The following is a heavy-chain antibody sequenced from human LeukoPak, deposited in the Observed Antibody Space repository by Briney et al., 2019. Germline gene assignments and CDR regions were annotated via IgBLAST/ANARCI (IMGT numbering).Heavy chain of an antibody. CDR1: GFTFSSYA. V-gene: IGHV3-74*01. CDR2: IKGDGIST. CDR3: AKDHYWSIDY. J-gene: IGHJ4*02. D-gene: IGHD3-3*01. Sequence: GGSLRLSCAASGFTFSSYAMSWVRHAPGQGLVWVSRIKGDGISTNYADSVKGRFTISRDIAKNTLYLQMNSLRAEDTGVYYCAKDHYWSIDYWGRGTLVTVSS.